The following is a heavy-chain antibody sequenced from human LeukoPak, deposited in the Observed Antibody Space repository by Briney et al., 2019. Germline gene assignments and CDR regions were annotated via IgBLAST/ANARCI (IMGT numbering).Heavy chain of an antibody. Sequence: PSETLSLTCAVSGGSISSSNWWSWVRQPPGKGLEWIGEIYHSGSTNYNPSLKSRVTISVDKSKNQFSLKLSSVTAADTAVYYCARDSHYGDFSWYFDLWGRGTLVTVSS. J-gene: IGHJ2*01. CDR1: GGSISSSNW. V-gene: IGHV4-4*02. CDR3: ARDSHYGDFSWYFDL. D-gene: IGHD4-17*01. CDR2: IYHSGST.